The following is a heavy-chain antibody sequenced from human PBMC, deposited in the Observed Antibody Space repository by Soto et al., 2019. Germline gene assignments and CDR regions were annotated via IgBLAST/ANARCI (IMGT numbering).Heavy chain of an antibody. V-gene: IGHV1-3*04. Sequence: QVQLVQSGAEVKKPGASVKVACKASGITYTTYAIHWLRQAPGQGLEWMGWINTGNGNTRYSQRFQGRVTLTTDTSASTAYMDVRSLTSEDTAVYYCARAISGYVSWGQGTLITVSS. J-gene: IGHJ5*02. CDR1: GITYTTYA. CDR2: INTGNGNT. D-gene: IGHD5-12*01. CDR3: ARAISGYVS.